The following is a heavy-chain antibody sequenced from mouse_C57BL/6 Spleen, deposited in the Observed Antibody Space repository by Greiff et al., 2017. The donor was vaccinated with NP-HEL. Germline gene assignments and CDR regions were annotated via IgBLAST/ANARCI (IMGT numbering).Heavy chain of an antibody. CDR1: GFNIKDDY. Sequence: EVQLQQSGAELVRPGASVKLSCTASGFNIKDDYMHWVKQRPEQGLEWIGWIDPENGDTEYASKFQGKATITADTSSNTAYLQLSSLTSEDTAVYYCTTGTTVAAYWGQGTLVTVSA. CDR2: IDPENGDT. V-gene: IGHV14-4*01. D-gene: IGHD1-1*01. J-gene: IGHJ3*01. CDR3: TTGTTVAAY.